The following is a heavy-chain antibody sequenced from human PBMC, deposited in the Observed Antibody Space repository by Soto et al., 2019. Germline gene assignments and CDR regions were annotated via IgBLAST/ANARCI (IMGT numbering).Heavy chain of an antibody. V-gene: IGHV4-59*01. CDR1: GVTLSGYY. Sequence: PSRTLSLTCTVSGVTLSGYYWSWIRQTPGKTLEWIGCIYFNGTTNYNPSLKSRVTISLDMSKNQFSLKLRSVTATDTAVYHCARGKEIHKYWGRGTLVTVSS. CDR3: ARGKEIHKY. CDR2: IYFNGTT. J-gene: IGHJ4*02.